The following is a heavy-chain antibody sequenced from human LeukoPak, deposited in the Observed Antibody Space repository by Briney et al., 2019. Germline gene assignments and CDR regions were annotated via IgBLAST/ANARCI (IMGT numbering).Heavy chain of an antibody. CDR3: ARDPYSSSWYSIPFDY. CDR1: GYTFTGYY. J-gene: IGHJ4*02. CDR2: INPNSGGT. D-gene: IGHD6-13*01. Sequence: ASVKVSCKASGYTFTGYYMHWVRQAPGQGLVWMGWINPNSGGTNYAQKFQGRVTMTRDTSISTAYMELSRLRSDDTAVYYCARDPYSSSWYSIPFDYWGQGTLVTVSS. V-gene: IGHV1-2*02.